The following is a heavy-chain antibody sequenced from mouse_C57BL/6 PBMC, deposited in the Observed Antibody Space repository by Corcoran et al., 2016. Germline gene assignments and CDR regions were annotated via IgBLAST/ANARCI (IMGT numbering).Heavy chain of an antibody. CDR3: AISMITKAWFAY. J-gene: IGHJ3*01. CDR1: GYTFTTYG. CDR2: INTYSGVP. Sequence: QIQLVQSGPELKKPGETVKISCKASGYTFTTYGMSWVKQAPGKGLKWMGWINTYSGVPTYADDFKGRFAFSLETSASTAYLQINNLKNEDTATYFCAISMITKAWFAYWGQGTLVTVSA. D-gene: IGHD2-4*01. V-gene: IGHV9-3*01.